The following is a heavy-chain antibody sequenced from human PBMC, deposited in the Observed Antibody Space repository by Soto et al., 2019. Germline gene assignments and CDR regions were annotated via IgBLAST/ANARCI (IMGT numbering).Heavy chain of an antibody. D-gene: IGHD2-8*01. CDR2: INSDGSST. J-gene: IGHJ6*02. V-gene: IGHV3-74*01. CDR3: ARGTRWSDYYYYGMDV. CDR1: GFTFSSYW. Sequence: EVQLVESGGGLVQPGGSLRLSCAASGFTFSSYWMHWVRQAPGKGLVWVSRINSDGSSTSYADSVKGRFTISRDNAKNTLYLQMNSLRAEDTAVYYCARGTRWSDYYYYGMDVWGQGTTVTVSS.